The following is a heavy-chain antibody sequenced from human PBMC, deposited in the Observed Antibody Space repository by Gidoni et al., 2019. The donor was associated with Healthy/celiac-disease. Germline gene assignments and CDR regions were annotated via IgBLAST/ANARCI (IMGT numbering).Heavy chain of an antibody. J-gene: IGHJ4*02. CDR1: GFSLSNARMG. V-gene: IGHV2-26*01. CDR3: ALLGLDFDY. CDR2: IFSNDKK. D-gene: IGHD3-16*01. Sequence: QFTLKESGPVLVKPTETLTLTCTVSGFSLSNARMGVSWIRQPPGKALEWLAHIFSNDKKSYSTSLKSRLTISKDTSKSQVVLTMTNMDPVDTATYYCALLGLDFDYWGQGTLVTVSS.